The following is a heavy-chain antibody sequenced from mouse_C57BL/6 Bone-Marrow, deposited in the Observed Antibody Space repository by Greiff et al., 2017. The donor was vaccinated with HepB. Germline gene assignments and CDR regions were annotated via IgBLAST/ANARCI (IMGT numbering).Heavy chain of an antibody. V-gene: IGHV14-4*01. CDR3: TTRNMGYDYDEEAGWFAY. CDR1: GFNIKDDY. J-gene: IGHJ3*01. D-gene: IGHD2-4*01. Sequence: VQLQQSGAELVRPGASVKLSCTASGFNIKDDYMHWVKQRPEQGLEWIGWIDPENGDTEYASKFQGKATITADTSSNTAYLQLSSLTSEDTAVYYCTTRNMGYDYDEEAGWFAYWGQGTLVTVSA. CDR2: IDPENGDT.